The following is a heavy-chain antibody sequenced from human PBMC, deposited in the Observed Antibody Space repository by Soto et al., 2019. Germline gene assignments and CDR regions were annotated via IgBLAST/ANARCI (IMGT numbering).Heavy chain of an antibody. CDR3: ASGQCGTNCYIFEY. V-gene: IGHV3-30*03. Sequence: GGSLRLSCAASGFTFSSYGFQWVRQAPGKGLEWVTLMSHDGSKTVYADSVKGRFTISRDNSRNTLYLQMNSLKGEDTAVYYCASGQCGTNCYIFEYWGQGTL. CDR2: MSHDGSKT. J-gene: IGHJ4*02. D-gene: IGHD2-8*01. CDR1: GFTFSSYG.